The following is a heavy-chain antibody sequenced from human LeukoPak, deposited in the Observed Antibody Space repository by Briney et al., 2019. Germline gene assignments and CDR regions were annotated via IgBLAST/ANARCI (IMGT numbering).Heavy chain of an antibody. V-gene: IGHV4-31*03. CDR1: GGSVSSGGYY. CDR3: ARDRRGYSGYDSRMDV. CDR2: IYYSGST. J-gene: IGHJ6*02. D-gene: IGHD5-12*01. Sequence: SGTLSLTCTVSGGSVSSGGYYWSWLRPHPGKGLEWIGYIYYSGSTYYNPSLKSRVTISVDTSKNQFSLKLSAVTAADTAVYYCARDRRGYSGYDSRMDVWGQGTTVTVSS.